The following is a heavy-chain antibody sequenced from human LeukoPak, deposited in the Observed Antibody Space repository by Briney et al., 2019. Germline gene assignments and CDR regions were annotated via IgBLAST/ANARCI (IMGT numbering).Heavy chain of an antibody. Sequence: ASVKVSCKASGYTFTGYYMHWVRQAPGQGLEWMGWISAYNGNTNYAQKLQGRVTMTTDTSTSTAYMELRSLRSDDTAVYYCARDHGDCYDYWGQGTLVTVSS. V-gene: IGHV1-18*04. D-gene: IGHD2-21*02. CDR1: GYTFTGYY. CDR3: ARDHGDCYDY. J-gene: IGHJ4*02. CDR2: ISAYNGNT.